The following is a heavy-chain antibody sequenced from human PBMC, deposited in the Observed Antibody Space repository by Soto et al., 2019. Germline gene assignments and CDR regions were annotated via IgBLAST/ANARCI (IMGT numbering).Heavy chain of an antibody. CDR1: GGTFSSYA. Sequence: SVKVSCKASGGTFSSYAISWVRQAPGQGLEWMGGIIPIFGTANYAQKFQGRVTITADKSTSTAYMELSSLRSEDTAVYYCARDIVVVPAAIRIYYYYYGMDVWGQATTVTVSS. CDR3: ARDIVVVPAAIRIYYYYYGMDV. V-gene: IGHV1-69*06. J-gene: IGHJ6*02. CDR2: IIPIFGTA. D-gene: IGHD2-2*02.